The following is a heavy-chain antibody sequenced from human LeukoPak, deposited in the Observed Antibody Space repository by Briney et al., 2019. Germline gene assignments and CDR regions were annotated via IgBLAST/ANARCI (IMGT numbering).Heavy chain of an antibody. V-gene: IGHV3-21*01. D-gene: IGHD3-10*01. CDR1: GFTFSSYS. CDR2: ISSSSYI. J-gene: IGHJ4*02. CDR3: ARNAMVRGVSIYYFDY. Sequence: GGSLRLSCAASGFTFSSYSMNWVRQAPGKGLEWVSSISSSSYIYYADSVKGRFTISRDNAKNSLYLQMNSLRAEDTAVYYCARNAMVRGVSIYYFDYWGQGTLVTVSS.